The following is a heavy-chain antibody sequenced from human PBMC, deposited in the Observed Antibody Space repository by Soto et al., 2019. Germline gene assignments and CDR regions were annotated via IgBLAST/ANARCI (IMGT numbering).Heavy chain of an antibody. CDR1: GFTFSSYA. V-gene: IGHV3-23*01. D-gene: IGHD6-25*01. Sequence: GGSLRLSCAASGFTFSSYAMSWVRQAPGKGLEWVSAISGSGGSTYYADSVKGRFTISRDNSKNTLYLQMNSLRAEDTAVYYCAKDRPGQRDYYYYGMDVWGQGTTVTVSS. CDR2: ISGSGGST. CDR3: AKDRPGQRDYYYYGMDV. J-gene: IGHJ6*02.